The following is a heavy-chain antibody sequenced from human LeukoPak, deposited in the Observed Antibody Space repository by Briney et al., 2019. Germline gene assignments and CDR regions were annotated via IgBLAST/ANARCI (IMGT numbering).Heavy chain of an antibody. V-gene: IGHV4-30-4*08. J-gene: IGHJ3*02. CDR1: GGSISSGDYY. Sequence: SETLSLTCTVSGGSISSGDYYWSWIRQPPGKGLEWIGYIYYSGSTYYNPSLKSRVTISVDTSKNQFSLKLSSVTAEDTAVYYCARAYYGSGVVNAFDMWGQGTMVTVSS. CDR3: ARAYYGSGVVNAFDM. CDR2: IYYSGST. D-gene: IGHD3-10*01.